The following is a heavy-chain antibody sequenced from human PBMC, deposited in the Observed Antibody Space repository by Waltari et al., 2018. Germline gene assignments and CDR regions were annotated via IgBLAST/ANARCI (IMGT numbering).Heavy chain of an antibody. V-gene: IGHV1-69*09. D-gene: IGHD2-2*01. CDR3: ARVVPADTGYGMDV. Sequence: QVQLVQSGAEVEEPGSSVKVYCKASGGTFSSYATRLARQPPGQGLECMGRFIPILGIANYAQKFQGRVTITADKSTSTAYMELSSLRSEDTAVYYCARVVPADTGYGMDVWGQGTTVTVSS. CDR2: FIPILGIA. J-gene: IGHJ6*02. CDR1: GGTFSSYA.